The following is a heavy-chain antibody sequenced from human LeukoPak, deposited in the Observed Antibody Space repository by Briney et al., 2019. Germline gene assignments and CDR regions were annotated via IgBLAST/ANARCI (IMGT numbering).Heavy chain of an antibody. Sequence: ASVKVSCKASGYTFTSYDINWVRQATGQGLEWMGWMNPNSGNTGYAQKFQGRVTITRNTSISTAYMELSSLRSEDTAVYYCARGRYYYGSGINDAFDIWGQGTMVTVSS. D-gene: IGHD3-10*01. J-gene: IGHJ3*02. V-gene: IGHV1-8*03. CDR3: ARGRYYYGSGINDAFDI. CDR1: GYTFTSYD. CDR2: MNPNSGNT.